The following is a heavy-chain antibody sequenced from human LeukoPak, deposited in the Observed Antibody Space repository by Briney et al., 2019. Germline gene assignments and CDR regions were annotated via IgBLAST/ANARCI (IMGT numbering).Heavy chain of an antibody. CDR2: IYHSGST. J-gene: IGHJ4*02. Sequence: SQTLSLTCTVSGGSISSGGYYWSWIRQPPGKGLEWIGYIYHSGSTYYNPSLKSRVTISVDRSKNQFSLKLSSVTAADTAVYYCARGSYDWGYYFDYWGQGTLVTVSS. CDR3: ARGSYDWGYYFDY. CDR1: GGSISSGGYY. D-gene: IGHD7-27*01. V-gene: IGHV4-30-2*01.